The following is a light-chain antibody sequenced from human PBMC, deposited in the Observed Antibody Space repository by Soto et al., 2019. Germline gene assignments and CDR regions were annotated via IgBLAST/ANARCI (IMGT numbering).Light chain of an antibody. CDR2: GNN. J-gene: IGLJ1*01. Sequence: HSVLTQPPSVSGAPGQRVTIPCTGSSSNIGAGYDVHWYQQLPGTAPKPLIYGNNNRPSGVPDRFSGSKSGTSASLAITGLQAEDEADFYCQSYDRSLSGYVFGTGTKVTVL. V-gene: IGLV1-40*01. CDR3: QSYDRSLSGYV. CDR1: SSNIGAGYD.